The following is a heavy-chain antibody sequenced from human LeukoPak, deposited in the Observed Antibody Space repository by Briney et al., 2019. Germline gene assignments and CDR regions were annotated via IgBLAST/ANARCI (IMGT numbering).Heavy chain of an antibody. J-gene: IGHJ4*02. D-gene: IGHD2-21*01. CDR3: ARKGGGDYYFDY. CDR2: IIPIFGTA. V-gene: IGHV1-69*05. CDR1: GYSFTSHD. Sequence: GASVKVSCKASGYSFTSHDISWVRQAPGQGLEWMGGIIPIFGTANYAQKFQGRVTITTDESTSTAYMELSSLRSEDTAVYYCARKGGGDYYFDYWGQGTLVTVSS.